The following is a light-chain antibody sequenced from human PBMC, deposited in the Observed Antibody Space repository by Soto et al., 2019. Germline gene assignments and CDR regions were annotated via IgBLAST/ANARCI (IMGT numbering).Light chain of an antibody. CDR2: EVS. Sequence: QSVLTQPPSASGSPGQSVTISCTGTSSDVGGYNYVSWYQQHPGKAPQLMIYEVSKRPSGVPDRFSGSKSGNTASLTVSGLLAEDEADYYCSSYAGNSLWVFGGGTKLTVL. V-gene: IGLV2-8*01. CDR1: SSDVGGYNY. CDR3: SSYAGNSLWV. J-gene: IGLJ3*02.